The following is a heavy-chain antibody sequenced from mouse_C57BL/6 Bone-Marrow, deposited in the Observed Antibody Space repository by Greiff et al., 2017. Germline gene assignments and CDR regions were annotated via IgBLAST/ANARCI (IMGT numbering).Heavy chain of an antibody. D-gene: IGHD4-1*02. CDR3: ARERNWGEWYFDV. Sequence: EVQLVESGGGLVKPGGSLKLSCAASGFTFSSYAMSWVRQTPEKRLEWVATISDGGSYTYYPDNVKGRFTISRDNAKNNLYLQMSHLKSEDTAMYYCARERNWGEWYFDVWGTGTTVTVSS. V-gene: IGHV5-4*01. CDR2: ISDGGSYT. J-gene: IGHJ1*03. CDR1: GFTFSSYA.